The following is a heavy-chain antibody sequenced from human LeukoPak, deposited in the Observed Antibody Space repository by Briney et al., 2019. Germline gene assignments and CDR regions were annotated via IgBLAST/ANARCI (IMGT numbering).Heavy chain of an antibody. CDR3: SRGGYGDYNNWFDP. CDR2: IWYNGSNK. V-gene: IGHV3-33*01. J-gene: IGHJ5*02. CDR1: GFTFSSFG. D-gene: IGHD4-17*01. Sequence: GGSLRLSCAASGFTFSSFGMHWVRQAPGKGLEWVADIWYNGSNKYYAESVRGRFTISRDNSKNTLYLQMNSLRVEDTAVYYCSRGGYGDYNNWFDPWGQGTLVIVSS.